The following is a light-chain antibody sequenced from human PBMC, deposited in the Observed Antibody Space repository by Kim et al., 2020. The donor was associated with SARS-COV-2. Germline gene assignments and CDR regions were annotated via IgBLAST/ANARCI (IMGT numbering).Light chain of an antibody. Sequence: DIQLTQSPSFLSASVGDRVTITCRASQGIRIYLAWYQQKPGKAPKLLIYAASTLQSGVPSRFSGSGSGTEFTLTISSLQPEDSATYYCQQLNSDLLTFGQGTRLEIK. CDR1: QGIRIY. CDR2: AAS. CDR3: QQLNSDLLT. V-gene: IGKV1-9*01. J-gene: IGKJ5*01.